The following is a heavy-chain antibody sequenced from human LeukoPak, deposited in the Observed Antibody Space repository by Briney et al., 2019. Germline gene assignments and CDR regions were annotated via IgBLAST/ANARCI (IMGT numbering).Heavy chain of an antibody. CDR3: ARPMVRGQIGSRDAFDI. V-gene: IGHV4-34*01. CDR2: INHSGST. J-gene: IGHJ3*02. D-gene: IGHD3-10*01. CDR1: GGSFSGYY. Sequence: SETLSLTCAVYGGSFSGYYWSWIRQPPGRGLEWIGEINHSGSTNYNPSLKSRVTISVDTSKNQFSLKLSSVTAADTAVYYCARPMVRGQIGSRDAFDIWGQGTMVTVSS.